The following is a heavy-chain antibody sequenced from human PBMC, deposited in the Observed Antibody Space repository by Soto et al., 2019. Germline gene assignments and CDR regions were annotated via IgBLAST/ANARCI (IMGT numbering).Heavy chain of an antibody. J-gene: IGHJ6*02. CDR2: ISYDGSNK. D-gene: IGHD2-2*01. Sequence: GGSLRLSCAASGFTFSSYAMHWVRQAPGKGLEWVAVISYDGSNKYYADSVKGRFTISRDNSKNTLYLQMNSLRAEDTAVYYCARDPADIVVVQPAIYYYYYGMDVWGQGTTVTVSS. CDR3: ARDPADIVVVQPAIYYYYYGMDV. CDR1: GFTFSSYA. V-gene: IGHV3-30-3*01.